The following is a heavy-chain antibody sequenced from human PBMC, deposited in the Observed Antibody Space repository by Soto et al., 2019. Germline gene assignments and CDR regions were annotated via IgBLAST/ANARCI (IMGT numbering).Heavy chain of an antibody. CDR1: GSIFSAST. CDR3: VKQAHGLDGVAFDY. CDR2: VSTSGRST. V-gene: IGHV3-64D*06. Sequence: GGALRLSCSATGSIFSASTIYWVRQVPGKGLEAISAVSTSGRSTYYADSVKDRFTISRDNSKNTLFLQMGSLRPEDTAIYYCVKQAHGLDGVAFDYWGQGTQVTVYS. D-gene: IGHD2-15*01. J-gene: IGHJ4*02.